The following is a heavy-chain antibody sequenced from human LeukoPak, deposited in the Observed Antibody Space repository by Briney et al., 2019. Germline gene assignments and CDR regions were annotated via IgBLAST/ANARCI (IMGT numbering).Heavy chain of an antibody. CDR2: ITSTGYI. D-gene: IGHD3-22*01. V-gene: IGHV3-21*01. J-gene: IGHJ5*02. CDR1: GFTFSRYT. Sequence: PGGSLRLSCAASGFTFSRYTMNWGRQAPGKGLEWVSSITSTGYIYYADSVKGRFTISRDNTKNSLFLQMDSLRAEDTAVYYCTTDPGYNSSPWGQGTLVTVSS. CDR3: TTDPGYNSSP.